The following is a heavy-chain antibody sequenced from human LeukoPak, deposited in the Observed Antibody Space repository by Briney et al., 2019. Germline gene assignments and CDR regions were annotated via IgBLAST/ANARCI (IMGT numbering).Heavy chain of an antibody. J-gene: IGHJ4*02. CDR1: GFTFSSYG. Sequence: QTGGSLRLSCAASGFTFSSYGMHWVRQAPGKGLEWVAVISYDGSNKYYADSAKGRFTISRDNSKNTLYLQMNSLRAEDTAVYYCAREMYSSFFDYWGQGTLVTVSS. V-gene: IGHV3-30*03. CDR3: AREMYSSFFDY. D-gene: IGHD6-19*01. CDR2: ISYDGSNK.